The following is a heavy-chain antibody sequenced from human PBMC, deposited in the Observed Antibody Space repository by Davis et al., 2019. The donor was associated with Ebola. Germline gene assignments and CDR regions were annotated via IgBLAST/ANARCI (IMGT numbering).Heavy chain of an antibody. Sequence: AASVQVSCKASGYTFTSYAMHWVRQAPGQRLEWMGWINAGNGNTKYSQKFQGRVTITRDTSASTAYMELSSLRSEDTAVYYCARVIAAADGFFQNWGQGTLVTVSS. V-gene: IGHV1-3*01. D-gene: IGHD6-13*01. CDR1: GYTFTSYA. CDR3: ARVIAAADGFFQN. J-gene: IGHJ1*01. CDR2: INAGNGNT.